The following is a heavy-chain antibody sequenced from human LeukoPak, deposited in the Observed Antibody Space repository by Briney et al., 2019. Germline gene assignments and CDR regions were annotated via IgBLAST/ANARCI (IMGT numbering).Heavy chain of an antibody. D-gene: IGHD3-16*01. V-gene: IGHV1-2*02. CDR2: INPNSGDT. J-gene: IGHJ3*02. CDR1: GYTFTGHY. Sequence: ASVKVSCKASGYTFTGHYMHWVRQAPGQGLEWIGWINPNSGDTNYAQKFQGRVTMTTDTSISTAYMELSRLRSDDTAVYYCARVIWGAVAFDIWGQGTMVTVSS. CDR3: ARVIWGAVAFDI.